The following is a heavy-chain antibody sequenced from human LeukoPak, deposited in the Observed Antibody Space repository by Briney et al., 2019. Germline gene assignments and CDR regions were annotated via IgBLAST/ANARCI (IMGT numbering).Heavy chain of an antibody. CDR2: IWYDGSKE. J-gene: IGHJ1*01. V-gene: IGHV3-33*01. Sequence: GGPLRLSCAASGFTFSSMHWVRQVPGKGLEWVAVIWYDGSKEYYADSVKGRFTISRDNSKNTLYLQMNSLRAEDTAVYYCARDRCSGGSCDSGAEYFQHWGQGTLVTVSS. D-gene: IGHD2-15*01. CDR3: ARDRCSGGSCDSGAEYFQH. CDR1: GFTFSS.